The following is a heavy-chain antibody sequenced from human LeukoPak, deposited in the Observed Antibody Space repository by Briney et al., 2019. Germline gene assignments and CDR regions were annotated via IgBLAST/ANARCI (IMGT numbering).Heavy chain of an antibody. CDR3: ARVGTQLLWWSRSMDV. CDR1: GFTFSDYY. CDR2: ISSSGSTI. V-gene: IGHV3-11*01. Sequence: PGGSLRLSCAASGFTFSDYYMSWIRQAPGKGLEWVSYISSSGSTIYYADSVKGRFTIPRDNAKNSLYLQMNSLRAEDTAVYYCARVGTQLLWWSRSMDVWGQGTTVTVSS. J-gene: IGHJ6*02. D-gene: IGHD2-21*01.